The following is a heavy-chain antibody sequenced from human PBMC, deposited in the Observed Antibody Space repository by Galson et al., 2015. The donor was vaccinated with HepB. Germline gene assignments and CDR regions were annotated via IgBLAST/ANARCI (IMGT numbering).Heavy chain of an antibody. J-gene: IGHJ4*02. Sequence: TLSLTCTVSGGSISSGSYYWSWIRQPAGKGLEWIGRIYTSGSTNYNPSLKSRVTMSVDTSKNQFSLKLSSVTAADTAVYYCARDTRGWELLGILWGQGTLVTVSS. V-gene: IGHV4-61*02. D-gene: IGHD1-26*01. CDR2: IYTSGST. CDR3: ARDTRGWELLGIL. CDR1: GGSISSGSYY.